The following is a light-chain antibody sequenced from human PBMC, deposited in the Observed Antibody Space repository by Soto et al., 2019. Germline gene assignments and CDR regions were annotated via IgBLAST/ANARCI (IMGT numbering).Light chain of an antibody. CDR2: AAS. CDR3: QQSYITPFT. Sequence: DIQMTQSPSSLSASVGDIVTITCRASQSISSFVNWYQQKPGKAPKLLIHAASSLQSGVPSRFSGSGSGTDFTLTISSLQPEDFATYSCQQSYITPFTFGQGGLLEFK. J-gene: IGKJ5*01. CDR1: QSISSF. V-gene: IGKV1-39*01.